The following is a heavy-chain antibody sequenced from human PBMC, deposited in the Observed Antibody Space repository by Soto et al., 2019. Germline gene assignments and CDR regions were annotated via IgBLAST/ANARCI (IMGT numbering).Heavy chain of an antibody. D-gene: IGHD4-17*01. J-gene: IGHJ4*02. Sequence: PXETLSLTCTVSGASIITDNYFWVWIRQSPRRGLELIGSISYSGRTYDNPSLQSRVTISIDASKNQFSLKLTSVTTADTAVYYCARRRASDYGGNHHPYYFDRWGPGAMVTVSS. CDR2: ISYSGRT. CDR1: GASIITDNYF. V-gene: IGHV4-39*01. CDR3: ARRRASDYGGNHHPYYFDR.